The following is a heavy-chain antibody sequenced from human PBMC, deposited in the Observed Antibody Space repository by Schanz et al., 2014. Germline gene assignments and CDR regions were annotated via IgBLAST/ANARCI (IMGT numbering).Heavy chain of an antibody. Sequence: EVQLLESGGGLVQPGGSLRLSCASSGFSFTTYAMSWVRQAPGKGLEWVSALSEGGGGTHYADSVRGRFTISSDSSKNTLFLQMNSLRAEDTGLYFCARGGSGSHYRLDYWGQGTLVTVSS. CDR2: LSEGGGGT. D-gene: IGHD1-26*01. CDR3: ARGGSGSHYRLDY. CDR1: GFSFTTYA. J-gene: IGHJ4*02. V-gene: IGHV3-23*01.